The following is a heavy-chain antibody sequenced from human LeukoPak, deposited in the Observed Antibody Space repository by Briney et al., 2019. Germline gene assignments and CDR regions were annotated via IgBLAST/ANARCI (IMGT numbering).Heavy chain of an antibody. J-gene: IGHJ5*02. CDR1: GFTFSSYA. CDR3: AKYSSVVAATGFDP. V-gene: IGHV3-23*01. CDR2: ISGSGGST. Sequence: HPGGSLRLSCAASGFTFSSYAMSWVRQAPGKGLEWVSAISGSGGSTYYADSVTGRFTISRDNSKNTLYLQMNSLRAEDTAVYYCAKYSSVVAATGFDPWGQGTLVTVSS. D-gene: IGHD2-15*01.